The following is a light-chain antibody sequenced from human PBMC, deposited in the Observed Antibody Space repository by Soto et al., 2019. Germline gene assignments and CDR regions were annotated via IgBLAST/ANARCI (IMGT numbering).Light chain of an antibody. J-gene: IGLJ1*01. Sequence: LTQPASVSGSPGQSITISCTGTSSDVGGYNYVSWSQQHPGKAPQLMIYEVSNRPSGVSNRFSGSKSGNTASLTISGLQAEDEADYYCSSYTSSNTYVFGTGTKVTVL. CDR1: SSDVGGYNY. CDR2: EVS. CDR3: SSYTSSNTYV. V-gene: IGLV2-14*01.